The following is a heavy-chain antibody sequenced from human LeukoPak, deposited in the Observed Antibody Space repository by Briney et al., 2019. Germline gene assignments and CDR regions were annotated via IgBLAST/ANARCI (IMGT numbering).Heavy chain of an antibody. J-gene: IGHJ5*02. V-gene: IGHV4-59*01. D-gene: IGHD2-2*01. Sequence: SETVSLTCTVSGGSISSYYWSWIRQPPGKGPEWIGYIYYSGSTNYNYNPSLKSRVTISVDTSKSQFSLKLSSVTAADTAIYYCASRGYCGGTSCYPNWFDPWGQGTLVTVSS. CDR2: IYYSGSTNY. CDR1: GGSISSYY. CDR3: ASRGYCGGTSCYPNWFDP.